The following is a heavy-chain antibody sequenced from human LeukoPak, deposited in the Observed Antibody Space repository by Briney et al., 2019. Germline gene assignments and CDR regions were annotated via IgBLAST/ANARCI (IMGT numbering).Heavy chain of an antibody. CDR3: AKLGHSDGWYLGAFDI. V-gene: IGHV4-59*08. CDR1: GGSITGHY. CDR2: TSYSRTT. J-gene: IGHJ3*02. Sequence: SETLSLTCAVSGGSITGHYWNWIRQTPGMRLEWIGYTSYSRTTIYNSYFKGRATMSLDTSKNQLYLNLTSVTATDTAVYYCAKLGHSDGWYLGAFDIWGQGTTVIVSS. D-gene: IGHD6-19*01.